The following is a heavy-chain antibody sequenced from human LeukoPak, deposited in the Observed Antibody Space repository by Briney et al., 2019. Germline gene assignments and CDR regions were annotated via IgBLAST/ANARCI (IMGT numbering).Heavy chain of an antibody. CDR3: ARHDYGDFHY. V-gene: IGHV3-53*01. CDR2: IYSGGKT. CDR1: GFTVSDYY. Sequence: GGSLRLSCAVSGFTVSDYYMSWVRQAPGKGLEWVSVIYSGGKTYYADSVKGRFTISRDDSKNTLHLQMNSLRAEDTAVYYCARHDYGDFHYWGQGTLITVSS. J-gene: IGHJ4*02. D-gene: IGHD4-17*01.